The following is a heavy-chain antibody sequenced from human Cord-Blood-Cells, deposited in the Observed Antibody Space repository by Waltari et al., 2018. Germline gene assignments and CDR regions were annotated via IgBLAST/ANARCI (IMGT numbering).Heavy chain of an antibody. CDR1: GYTFTGYY. J-gene: IGHJ4*02. CDR2: INPDSGGT. Sequence: QVQLVQSGAEVNKPGAAVKVSCTASGYTFTGYYMPWARQAPGQGLELMGGINPDSGGTNYTRKYRGRDTMTRKTCISTAYMEMSRLRSDVTAVYYCAREHLIYRGSSKVDYWGQGAVVTVPS. D-gene: IGHD5-12*01. CDR3: AREHLIYRGSSKVDY. V-gene: IGHV1-2*02.